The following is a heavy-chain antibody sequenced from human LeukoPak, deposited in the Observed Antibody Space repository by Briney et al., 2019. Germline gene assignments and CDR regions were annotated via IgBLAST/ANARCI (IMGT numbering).Heavy chain of an antibody. V-gene: IGHV4-34*01. J-gene: IGHJ4*02. Sequence: SETLSLTRAVYGGSFSGYYWSWTRQPPGKGLEWIGEINHSGSTNYNPSLKSRVTLSVDTSKNQSSLKLSSVTAADTAVYYCARTPTDPYCSSTSCNFDYWGQGSLVTVSS. CDR3: ARTPTDPYCSSTSCNFDY. CDR1: GGSFSGYY. D-gene: IGHD2-2*01. CDR2: INHSGST.